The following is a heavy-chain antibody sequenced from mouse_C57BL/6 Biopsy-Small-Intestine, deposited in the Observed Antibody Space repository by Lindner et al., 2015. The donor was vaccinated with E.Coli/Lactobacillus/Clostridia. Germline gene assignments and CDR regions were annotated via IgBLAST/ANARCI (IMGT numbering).Heavy chain of an antibody. CDR3: ARPGDFGEFAH. Sequence: VQLQESGPELVKPGASVKISCKASGYTFTDYYMNWVKQSHGKSLEWIGDFNPNNGGTSYHQKFKDKATLTIDKSSTTAYMELRSLTSEDSAVYYCARPGDFGEFAHWGQGTLVTVSA. J-gene: IGHJ3*01. D-gene: IGHD2-13*01. CDR1: GYTFTDYY. V-gene: IGHV1-26*01. CDR2: FNPNNGGT.